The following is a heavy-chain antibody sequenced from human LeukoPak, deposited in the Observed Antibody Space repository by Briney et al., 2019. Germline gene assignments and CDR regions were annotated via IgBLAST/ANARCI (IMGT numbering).Heavy chain of an antibody. CDR1: VFTFSTYN. V-gene: IGHV3-48*01. Sequence: GGSLRLSCAASVFTFSTYNMNWVRQAPGKGLEWVSYISSSGSTIYYADSVKGRFTISRDNSKNTLYLQMNSLRAEDTAVYYCARRAGAYSHPYDYWGQGTLVTVSS. J-gene: IGHJ4*02. D-gene: IGHD4/OR15-4a*01. CDR3: ARRAGAYSHPYDY. CDR2: ISSSGSTI.